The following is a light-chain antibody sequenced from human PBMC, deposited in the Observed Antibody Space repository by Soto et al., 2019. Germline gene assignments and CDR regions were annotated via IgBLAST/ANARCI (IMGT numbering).Light chain of an antibody. CDR1: QSISSY. V-gene: IGKV1-5*03. Sequence: IQMTQSPSSLSASVGDRVTITCRASQSISSYLNWYQQKPGKAPKLLISKASSLESGVPSRFSGSGSGTEFTLTISSLQPDDFATYYCQQYNSYRSFGQGTKVDIK. CDR2: KAS. J-gene: IGKJ1*01. CDR3: QQYNSYRS.